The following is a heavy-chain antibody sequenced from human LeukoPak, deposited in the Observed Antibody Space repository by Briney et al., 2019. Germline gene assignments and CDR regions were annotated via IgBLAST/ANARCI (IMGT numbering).Heavy chain of an antibody. CDR1: GGSISSSNW. V-gene: IGHV4-4*02. Sequence: SGTLSLTCAVSGGSISSSNWWSWVRQPPGKGLEWIGEIYHSGSTNYNPSLKSRVTISLDMSKNQLSLKLSSVTAADTAVYYCARLTSNGATYFEYWGQGTLVTVSS. CDR2: IYHSGST. CDR3: ARLTSNGATYFEY. J-gene: IGHJ4*02. D-gene: IGHD2-2*01.